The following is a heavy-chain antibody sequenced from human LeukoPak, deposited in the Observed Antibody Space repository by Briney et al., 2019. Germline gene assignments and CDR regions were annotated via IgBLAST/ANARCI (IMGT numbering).Heavy chain of an antibody. D-gene: IGHD1-26*01. J-gene: IGHJ4*02. CDR1: GFTFSSYS. V-gene: IGHV3-48*01. Sequence: GGSLRLSCAASGFTFSSYSMNWVRQAPGKGLEWVSYISSSSSTIYYADSVKGRFTISRDNAKNSLYLQVNSLRAEDTAVYYCARAWEDYFDYWGQGTLVTVSS. CDR2: ISSSSSTI. CDR3: ARAWEDYFDY.